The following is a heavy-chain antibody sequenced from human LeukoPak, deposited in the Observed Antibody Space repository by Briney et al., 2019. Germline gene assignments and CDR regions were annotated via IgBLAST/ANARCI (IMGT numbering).Heavy chain of an antibody. J-gene: IGHJ4*02. V-gene: IGHV4-34*01. D-gene: IGHD4-11*01. CDR2: INHSGST. CDR3: ARGGLLTTVTTGALDY. CDR1: GGSFSGYY. Sequence: PSETLSLTCAVYGGSFSGYYWSWIRQPPGKGLEWIGEINHSGSTNYNPSLKSRVTISVDTSKNQFSLKLSSVTAADTAVYYCARGGLLTTVTTGALDYWGQGTLVTVSS.